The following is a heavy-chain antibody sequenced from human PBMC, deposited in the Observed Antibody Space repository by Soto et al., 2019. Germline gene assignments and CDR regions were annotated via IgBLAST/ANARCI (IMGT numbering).Heavy chain of an antibody. Sequence: SETLSLTCAVYGGSLSGYYWSWIRQPPGKGLEWIGEINHSGSTNYNPSLKSRVTISVDMSKNQFSLKLSSVTAADTAVYYCARTIGAAYYFDFWGQGALVTVSS. CDR1: GGSLSGYY. CDR3: ARTIGAAYYFDF. V-gene: IGHV4-34*01. D-gene: IGHD6-13*01. CDR2: INHSGST. J-gene: IGHJ4*02.